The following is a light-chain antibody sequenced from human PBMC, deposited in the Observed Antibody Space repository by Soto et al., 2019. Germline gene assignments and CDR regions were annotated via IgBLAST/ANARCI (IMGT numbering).Light chain of an antibody. CDR2: GAS. V-gene: IGKV3-15*01. Sequence: EIVMTQSPATLSVSPGERATLSCRASQSVSSNLAWYQQKPGQAPRLLIYGASTRATGIPARSSGSGSGTEFTLPNNRLQSEDFAGYYCQHYNNWPPWTFGQGTKVEIK. J-gene: IGKJ1*01. CDR1: QSVSSN. CDR3: QHYNNWPPWT.